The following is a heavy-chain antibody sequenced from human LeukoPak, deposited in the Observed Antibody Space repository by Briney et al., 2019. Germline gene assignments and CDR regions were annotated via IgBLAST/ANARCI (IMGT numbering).Heavy chain of an antibody. CDR3: ARVGDDGTVY. Sequence: GGSLRLSCAASGFTFSSSSMNWVRQAPGKGLEWFSSISSSSSYIYYADSVKGRFTIPRDNAKKPLYLEMTSLRAEDTAVYYCARVGDDGTVYWGQGTLVTGSS. J-gene: IGHJ4*02. D-gene: IGHD1-1*01. CDR2: ISSSSSYI. CDR1: GFTFSSSS. V-gene: IGHV3-21*01.